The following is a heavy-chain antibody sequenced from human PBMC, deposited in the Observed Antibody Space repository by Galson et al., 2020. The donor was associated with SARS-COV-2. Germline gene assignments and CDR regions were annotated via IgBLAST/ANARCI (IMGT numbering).Heavy chain of an antibody. CDR1: GFTFSSYS. V-gene: IGHV3-21*01. CDR2: ISSSSSYI. CDR3: ARVGVAGYYGSGSYYNVDTFDY. Sequence: GESLKISCAASGFTFSSYSMNWVRQAPGKGLEWVSSISSSSSYIYYADSVKGRFTISRDNAKNSLYLQMNSLRAEDTAVYYCARVGVAGYYGSGSYYNVDTFDYWGQGTLVTVSS. D-gene: IGHD3-10*01. J-gene: IGHJ4*02.